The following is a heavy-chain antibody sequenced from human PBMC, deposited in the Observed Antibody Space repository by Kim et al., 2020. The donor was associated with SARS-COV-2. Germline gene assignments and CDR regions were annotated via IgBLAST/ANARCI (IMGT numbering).Heavy chain of an antibody. CDR2: ISGGGDKT. CDR3: AKGAAWQTTVWHDYLDP. CDR1: GFTFSSYA. J-gene: IGHJ5*02. D-gene: IGHD1-1*01. Sequence: GGSLRLSCTASGFTFSSYAMNWVRQAPGKGLEWVSRISGGGDKTYYADSVKGQFTISRDNAKNTVYLQMNSLRAEDTAVYYCAKGAAWQTTVWHDYLDPWGQGTLVTVAS. V-gene: IGHV3-23*01.